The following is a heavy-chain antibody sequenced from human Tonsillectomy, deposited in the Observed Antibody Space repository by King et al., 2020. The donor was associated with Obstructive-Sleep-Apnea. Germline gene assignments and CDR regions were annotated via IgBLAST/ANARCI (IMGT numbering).Heavy chain of an antibody. J-gene: IGHJ3*02. D-gene: IGHD2-2*01. V-gene: IGHV3-30*04. CDR1: GFIFSTYA. CDR2: ISYDGSNK. CDR3: AREQLPPYLGVLDI. Sequence: QVQLVESGGGVVQPGRSLRLSCAASGFIFSTYALHWVRQAPGKGLEWVAFISYDGSNKYYADSVKGRFTISRDNSKHTLYLQMNSLRGDDTGLYYCAREQLPPYLGVLDIWGQGTMVTVSS.